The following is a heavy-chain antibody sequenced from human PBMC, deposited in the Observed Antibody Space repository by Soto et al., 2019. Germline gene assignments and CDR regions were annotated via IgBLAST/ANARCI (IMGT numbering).Heavy chain of an antibody. J-gene: IGHJ4*02. CDR1: VGSISSGAYY. CDR3: ARDRDYGDYVRGFDY. Sequence: SETLSLTCTVSVGSISSGAYYWSWIRQPPGKGLEWIGYIYYSGSTYYNPSLKSRVTISVDTSKNQFSLKLSSVTAADTAVYYCARDRDYGDYVRGFDYWGQGTLVTVSS. D-gene: IGHD4-17*01. V-gene: IGHV4-30-4*01. CDR2: IYYSGST.